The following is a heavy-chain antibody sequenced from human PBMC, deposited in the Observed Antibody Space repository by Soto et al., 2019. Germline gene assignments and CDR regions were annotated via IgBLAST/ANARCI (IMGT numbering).Heavy chain of an antibody. Sequence: ASVKVSCKASGYTFTNNDVSWVRQATGQGLEWMGWMNPGSGDTGYAQKFQGRVTMTRDISIATAYMELNSLPSEDTAIYYCARMESFGSLNWFDPWGQGTLVTV. D-gene: IGHD5-18*01. V-gene: IGHV1-8*02. J-gene: IGHJ5*02. CDR2: MNPGSGDT. CDR3: ARMESFGSLNWFDP. CDR1: GYTFTNND.